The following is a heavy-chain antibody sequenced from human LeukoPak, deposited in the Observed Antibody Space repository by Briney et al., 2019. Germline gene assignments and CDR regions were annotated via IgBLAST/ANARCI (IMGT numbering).Heavy chain of an antibody. J-gene: IGHJ4*02. V-gene: IGHV4-39*01. CDR2: IYYSGST. Sequence: PSETLSLTCTVSGGSISSSSYYWGWIRQPPGKGLEWIGSIYYSGSTYYNPSLKSRVTISVDTSKNQFSLKLSSVTAADTAVYYCARQSSYYSLDYWGQGTLVPVSS. D-gene: IGHD3-22*01. CDR3: ARQSSYYSLDY. CDR1: GGSISSSSYY.